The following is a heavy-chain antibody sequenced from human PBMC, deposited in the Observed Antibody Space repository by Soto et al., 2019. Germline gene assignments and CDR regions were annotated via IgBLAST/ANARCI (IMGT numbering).Heavy chain of an antibody. Sequence: QVQLQESGPGLVKPSQTLSLTCTVSGTTISSCDHYWSWIRPAPGKGLEWIGYMYYTGKTYYNTSLQSRVTLSVDTSKNQFSLKMTSVTAADTAMYFCARVYGRGDYFDFWGRGTLVSVSS. V-gene: IGHV4-30-4*01. CDR1: GTTISSCDHY. CDR2: MYYTGKT. J-gene: IGHJ4*02. D-gene: IGHD1-26*01. CDR3: ARVYGRGDYFDF.